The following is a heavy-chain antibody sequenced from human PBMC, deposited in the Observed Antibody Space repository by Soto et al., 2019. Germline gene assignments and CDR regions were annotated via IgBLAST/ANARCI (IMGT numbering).Heavy chain of an antibody. J-gene: IGHJ5*02. CDR1: GYTFTSYD. V-gene: IGHV1-8*01. CDR2: MNPNSGNT. D-gene: IGHD3-3*01. CDR3: SSELTEYYDFWSGPTRFNWFDP. Sequence: ASVKVSCKASGYTFTSYDINWVRQATGQGLEWMGWMNPNSGNTGYAQKFQGRVTMTRNTSISTAYMELSSLRSEDTAVYYCSSELTEYYDFWSGPTRFNWFDPWGQGTLVTVSS.